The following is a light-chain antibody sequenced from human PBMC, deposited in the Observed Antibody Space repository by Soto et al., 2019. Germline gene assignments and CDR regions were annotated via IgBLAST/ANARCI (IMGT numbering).Light chain of an antibody. Sequence: EIVMTQSPATLSVSPGGRATLSCRASQSISDTLAWYQQKPGQAPRLLIYGASNRATGIPDRFSGSGSGTDFNLTISRLEPEDFAVYYCQQYGSSGTFGQGTKVDI. CDR3: QQYGSSGT. J-gene: IGKJ1*01. CDR2: GAS. CDR1: QSISDT. V-gene: IGKV3-20*01.